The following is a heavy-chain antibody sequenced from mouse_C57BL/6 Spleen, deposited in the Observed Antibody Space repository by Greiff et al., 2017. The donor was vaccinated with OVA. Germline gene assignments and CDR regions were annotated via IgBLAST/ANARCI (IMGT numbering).Heavy chain of an antibody. CDR3: ARAEITTVVAYYPFDY. CDR1: GFTFSDYG. CDR2: ISSGSSTI. J-gene: IGHJ2*01. V-gene: IGHV5-17*01. D-gene: IGHD1-1*01. Sequence: EVMLVESGGGLVKPGGSLKLSCAASGFTFSDYGMHWVRQAPEKGLEWVAYISSGSSTIYYADTVKGRFTISRDNAKNTLFLQMTSLRSEDTAMYYCARAEITTVVAYYPFDYWGQGTTLTVSS.